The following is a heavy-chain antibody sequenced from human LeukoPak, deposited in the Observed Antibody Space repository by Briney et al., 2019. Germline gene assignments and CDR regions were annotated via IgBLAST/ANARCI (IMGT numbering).Heavy chain of an antibody. CDR2: IYYSGST. J-gene: IGHJ5*02. CDR3: ARDRTVKGGNWFDP. D-gene: IGHD4-17*01. CDR1: GGSIRSSNHY. Sequence: PSETLSLTCTVSGGSIRSSNHYWGWIRQPPGKGLEWIGSIYYSGSTYYNPSLKSRVTISVNTSKNQFSLKLSSVTAADTAVYYCARDRTVKGGNWFDPWGQGTLVTVSS. V-gene: IGHV4-39*02.